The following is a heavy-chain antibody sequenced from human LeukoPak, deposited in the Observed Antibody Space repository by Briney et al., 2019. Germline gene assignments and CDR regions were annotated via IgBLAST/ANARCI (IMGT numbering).Heavy chain of an antibody. CDR3: ARNSSSSWGYYYMDV. CDR2: IYNSGTT. CDR1: GGSISSYS. D-gene: IGHD6-13*01. V-gene: IGHV4-59*01. Sequence: PSETLSLTCSVSGGSISSYSWSWIRQPPGKGLEWIGYIYNSGTTIHNPSLKSRVTMSVDTSKNQISLKLSSLTGADTAVYYCARNSSSSWGYYYMDVWGKGTTVTVSS. J-gene: IGHJ6*03.